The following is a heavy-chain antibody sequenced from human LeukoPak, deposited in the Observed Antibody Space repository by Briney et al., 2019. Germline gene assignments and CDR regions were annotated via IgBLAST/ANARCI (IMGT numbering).Heavy chain of an antibody. Sequence: GGSLRLSCAASGFTFSRYSMNWVRQAPGKGLKWVSGISGSGGRTYYTDSVKGRFTISRDNSKNTLYLQMNSLRAEDTAVYYCAKDLPLYYDSSGYYPYDAFDIWGQGTMVTVSS. V-gene: IGHV3-23*01. CDR3: AKDLPLYYDSSGYYPYDAFDI. J-gene: IGHJ3*02. D-gene: IGHD3-22*01. CDR2: ISGSGGRT. CDR1: GFTFSRYS.